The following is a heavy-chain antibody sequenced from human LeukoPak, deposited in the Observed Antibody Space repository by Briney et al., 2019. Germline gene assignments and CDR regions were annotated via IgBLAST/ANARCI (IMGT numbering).Heavy chain of an antibody. J-gene: IGHJ5*02. CDR2: ISYDGTNK. CDR3: ARARGYYDSGSSNWFDP. CDR1: GFTFSSYA. V-gene: IGHV3-30*04. D-gene: IGHD3-10*01. Sequence: GGFLRLSCAASGFTFSSYAMHWVRQAPGKGLEWVAVISYDGTNKYYADSVKGRFTISRDNSKNTLYLQMHSLRAEDTAVYYCARARGYYDSGSSNWFDPWGQGTLVTGSS.